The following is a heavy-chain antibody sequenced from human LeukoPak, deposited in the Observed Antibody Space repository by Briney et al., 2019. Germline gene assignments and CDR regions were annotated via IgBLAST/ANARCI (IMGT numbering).Heavy chain of an antibody. CDR2: ISGSGGST. V-gene: IGHV3-23*01. CDR3: AKEVSVSRWLLLGDYFDY. D-gene: IGHD2-15*01. CDR1: GFTFSSYA. J-gene: IGHJ4*02. Sequence: GGSLRLSCAASGFTFSSYAMSWVRQAPGKGLEWVSAISGSGGSTYYADSVKGRFTISRDNSKNTLYLQMSSLRAEDTAVYYCAKEVSVSRWLLLGDYFDYWGQGTLVTVSS.